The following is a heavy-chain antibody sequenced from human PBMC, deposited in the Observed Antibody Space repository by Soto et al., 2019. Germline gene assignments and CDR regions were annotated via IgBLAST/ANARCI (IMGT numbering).Heavy chain of an antibody. CDR2: VGGSDTDK. CDR3: AKDATAVNGVWDPFDM. Sequence: GSLRLSCAASGFTFSAYAMSWVRQAPGKGLQWVSGVGGSDTDKHYADSVRGRFTVSRDNSKNTLYLQMNSLRADDTAVYYCAKDATAVNGVWDPFDMWGQGTAVTVSS. D-gene: IGHD2-8*01. CDR1: GFTFSAYA. V-gene: IGHV3-23*01. J-gene: IGHJ3*02.